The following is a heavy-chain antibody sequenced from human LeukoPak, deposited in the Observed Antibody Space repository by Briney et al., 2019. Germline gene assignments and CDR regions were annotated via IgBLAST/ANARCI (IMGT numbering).Heavy chain of an antibody. CDR2: IWYDGSKK. Sequence: GGSLRLSCAASGFIFSSYGMHWVRQAPGKGLEWVAVIWYDGSKKYYADSVKGRFTISRDNSKNTLFLQMNSLRAEDTAVYYCARDDALGDNALDIWGQGTMVTVSS. D-gene: IGHD3-16*01. V-gene: IGHV3-33*01. CDR1: GFIFSSYG. CDR3: ARDDALGDNALDI. J-gene: IGHJ3*02.